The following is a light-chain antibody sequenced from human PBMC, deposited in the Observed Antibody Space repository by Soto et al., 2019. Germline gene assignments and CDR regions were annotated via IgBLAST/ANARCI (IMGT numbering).Light chain of an antibody. CDR1: SSDVGGYNY. CDR2: DVS. J-gene: IGLJ1*01. V-gene: IGLV2-14*01. Sequence: QSALTKAASGSGSPGQSSSISCTGTSSDVGGYNYVSWYQQHPGNAPKLMIYDVSNRPSGVSNRFSGSKSGNTASLTISGLQAEEEADYYCSSYTSSSTPLSVFGTGTKVTVL. CDR3: SSYTSSSTPLSV.